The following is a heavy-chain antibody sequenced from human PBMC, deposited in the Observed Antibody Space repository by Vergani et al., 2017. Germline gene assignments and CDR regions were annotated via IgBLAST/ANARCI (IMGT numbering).Heavy chain of an antibody. CDR1: GFTFSSYS. V-gene: IGHV3-21*01. D-gene: IGHD1-26*01. CDR2: ISSSSSYI. CDR3: ARDREKWERNDAFDI. Sequence: EVQLVESGGGLVKPGGSLRLSCAASGFTFSSYSMNWVRQAPGKGLEWVSSISSSSSYIYYADSVKGRFTISRDNAKNSLYLQMNSLRAEDTAVYYCARDREKWERNDAFDIWSQGTMVTVSS. J-gene: IGHJ3*02.